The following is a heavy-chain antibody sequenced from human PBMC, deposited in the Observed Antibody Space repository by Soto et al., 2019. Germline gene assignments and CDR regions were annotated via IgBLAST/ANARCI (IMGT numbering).Heavy chain of an antibody. J-gene: IGHJ3*02. CDR1: GYTLTELS. CDR3: AHTGIAVSGDALDI. Sequence: GASVKVSCKVSGYTLTELSMHRVRQAPGKGLEWMGGFDPEDGETIYAQKFQGRVTMTEDTSTDTAYMELSSLRSEDTAVYYCAHTGIAVSGDALDIWGQGTMVTVSS. V-gene: IGHV1-24*01. CDR2: FDPEDGET. D-gene: IGHD6-19*01.